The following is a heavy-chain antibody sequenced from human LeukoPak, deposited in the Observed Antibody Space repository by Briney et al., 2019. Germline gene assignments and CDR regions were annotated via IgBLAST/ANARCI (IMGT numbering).Heavy chain of an antibody. CDR3: AREQKVITFGGVIGP. CDR2: INSDGSST. CDR1: GFPFSSYW. V-gene: IGHV3-74*01. Sequence: PGGSLRLSCAASGFPFSSYWMHWVRQAPGKGLVWVSRINSDGSSTSYADSVKGRFTISRDNAKNTLYLQMNSLRAEDTAVYYCAREQKVITFGGVIGPWGQGTLVTVSS. J-gene: IGHJ5*02. D-gene: IGHD3-16*01.